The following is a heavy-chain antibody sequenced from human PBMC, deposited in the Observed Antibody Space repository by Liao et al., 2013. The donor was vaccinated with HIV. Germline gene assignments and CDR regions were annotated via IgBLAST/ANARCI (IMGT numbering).Heavy chain of an antibody. J-gene: IGHJ4*02. CDR1: GGSISSGDYY. Sequence: QVQLQESGPGLVKPSQTLSLTCTVSGGSISSGDYYWSWIRQPPGKGLEWIGYIYYTGSTYYNPSLESRVTISVGTSKNQFSLKLSGVTAADTAVYFCARSRGYSHIVSHWGQGTLVTVSS. D-gene: IGHD5-12*01. CDR2: IYYTGST. CDR3: ARSRGYSHIVSH. V-gene: IGHV4-30-4*08.